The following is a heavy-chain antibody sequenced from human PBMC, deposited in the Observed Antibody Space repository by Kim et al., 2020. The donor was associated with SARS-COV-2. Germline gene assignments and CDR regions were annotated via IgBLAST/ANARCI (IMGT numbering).Heavy chain of an antibody. CDR3: ARDPEPQGDYGDWNWFDP. CDR1: GFTFSSYS. Sequence: GGSLRLSCAASGFTFSSYSMNWVRQAPGKGLEWVSSISSSSSYIYYADSVKGRFTISRDNAKNSLYLQMNSLRAEDTAVYYCARDPEPQGDYGDWNWFDPWGQGTLVTVSS. D-gene: IGHD4-17*01. V-gene: IGHV3-21*01. J-gene: IGHJ5*02. CDR2: ISSSSSYI.